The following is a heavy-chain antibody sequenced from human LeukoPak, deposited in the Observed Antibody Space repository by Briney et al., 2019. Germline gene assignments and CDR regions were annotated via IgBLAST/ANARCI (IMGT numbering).Heavy chain of an antibody. D-gene: IGHD3-10*01. CDR2: ISRNGGST. V-gene: IGHV3-64D*06. CDR3: VIPPMVRGVITFDY. CDR1: GFTFSSYA. Sequence: GGSLRLSCSASGFTFSSYAMHWVRQAPGKGLEYVSAISRNGGSTYYADSVKGRFTISRDNSKNTLYLQMSSLRAEDTAVYYCVIPPMVRGVITFDYWGQGTLVTVSS. J-gene: IGHJ4*02.